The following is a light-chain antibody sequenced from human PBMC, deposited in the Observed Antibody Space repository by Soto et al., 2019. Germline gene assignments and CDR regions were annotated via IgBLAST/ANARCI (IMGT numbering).Light chain of an antibody. Sequence: EIVLTQSPVTLSLSPGERATLSCRASQSVSRYLAWYQQKPGQAPRLLVYDASNRATGIPARFSGSGSGTDFTLTISRLEPEDFAVYYCQQRYIGLTFGEGTKVEMK. CDR1: QSVSRY. CDR3: QQRYIGLT. J-gene: IGKJ4*01. CDR2: DAS. V-gene: IGKV3-11*01.